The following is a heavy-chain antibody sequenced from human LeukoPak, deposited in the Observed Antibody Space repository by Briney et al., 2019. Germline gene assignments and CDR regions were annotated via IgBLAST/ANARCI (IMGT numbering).Heavy chain of an antibody. Sequence: SETLSLTCTVSGGSISSYYWSWIRQPPGKGLEWIGYIYYSGSTNYNPSLKSRVTISVDTSKNQFSLELSSVTAADTAVYYCARVTYYYDSSGYAIDYWGQGTLVTVSS. J-gene: IGHJ4*02. CDR1: GGSISSYY. V-gene: IGHV4-59*01. CDR2: IYYSGST. CDR3: ARVTYYYDSSGYAIDY. D-gene: IGHD3-22*01.